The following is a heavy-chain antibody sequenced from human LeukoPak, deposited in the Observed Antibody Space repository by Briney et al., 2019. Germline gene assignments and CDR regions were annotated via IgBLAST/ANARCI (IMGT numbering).Heavy chain of an antibody. V-gene: IGHV3-30*14. Sequence: GGSLRLSCAASGFTFSSYAMHWVRQAPGKGLEWVAVISYDGSNKYYADSVKGRFTISRDNSKNTVYLQMHNLRAEDTAVYYCARENENWGQGTLVTVSS. CDR1: GFTFSSYA. J-gene: IGHJ4*02. CDR3: ARENEN. CDR2: ISYDGSNK.